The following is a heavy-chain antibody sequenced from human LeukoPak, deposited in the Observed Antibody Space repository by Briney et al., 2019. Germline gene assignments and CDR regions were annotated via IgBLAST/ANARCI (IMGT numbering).Heavy chain of an antibody. Sequence: GGSLRLSCASSGFTFSNYDMLWVRQATGEGLEWVSAIGTAGDTYYPGSLKGRFTISRDNAKNSLYLQMNGLRVDDTAIYYCVRAPPATGWLVDHWGQGTLVTVSS. CDR2: IGTAGDT. D-gene: IGHD6-19*01. J-gene: IGHJ4*02. CDR3: VRAPPATGWLVDH. V-gene: IGHV3-13*04. CDR1: GFTFSNYD.